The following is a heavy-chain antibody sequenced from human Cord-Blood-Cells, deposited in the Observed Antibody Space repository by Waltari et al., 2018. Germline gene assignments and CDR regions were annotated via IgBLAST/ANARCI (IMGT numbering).Heavy chain of an antibody. V-gene: IGHV4-34*01. D-gene: IGHD6-13*01. CDR1: GGSFSGYY. Sequence: QVQLQQWGAGLLKPSETLSLTCAVYGGSFSGYYWSWIRQPPGKGLEWIWEINHSGSTNYNPSLKSRVTISVDASKNQFSLKLSSVTAADTAVYYCARHGGSWYYFDYWGQGTLVTVSS. CDR2: INHSGST. J-gene: IGHJ4*02. CDR3: ARHGGSWYYFDY.